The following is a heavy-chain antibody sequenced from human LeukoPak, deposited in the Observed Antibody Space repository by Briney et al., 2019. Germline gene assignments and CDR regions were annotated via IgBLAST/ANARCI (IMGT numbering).Heavy chain of an antibody. CDR3: ARKNGLDY. CDR1: GFTFSTYA. V-gene: IGHV3-7*01. Sequence: GGSLRLSCAASGFTFSTYAMNWVRQAPGKGLEWVANIKQDGSEKYYVDSVKGRFTISRDNAKNSLYLQMNSLRAEDTAVYYCARKNGLDYWGQGTLVTVSS. CDR2: IKQDGSEK. J-gene: IGHJ4*02.